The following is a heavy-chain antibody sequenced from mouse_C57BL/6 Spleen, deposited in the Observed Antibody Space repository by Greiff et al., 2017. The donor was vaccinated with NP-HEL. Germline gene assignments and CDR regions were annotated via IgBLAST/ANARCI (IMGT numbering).Heavy chain of an antibody. CDR2: ISSGSSTI. CDR3: ARWWLPSWFAY. Sequence: EVQLKESGGGLVKPGGSLKLSCAASGFTFSDYGMHWVRQAPEKGLEWVAYISSGSSTIYYADTVKGRFTISRDNAKNTLFLQMTSLRSEDTAMYYCARWWLPSWFAYWGQGTLVTVSA. D-gene: IGHD1-1*02. J-gene: IGHJ3*01. CDR1: GFTFSDYG. V-gene: IGHV5-17*01.